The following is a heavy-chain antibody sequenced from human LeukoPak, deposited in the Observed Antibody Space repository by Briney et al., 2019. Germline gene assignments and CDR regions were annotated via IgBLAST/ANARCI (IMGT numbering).Heavy chain of an antibody. D-gene: IGHD6-6*01. CDR2: IYYSGST. Sequence: SETLSLTCTVSGGSISSGGYYWSWICQHPGKGLEWIGYIYYSGSTYYNPSLKSRVTISVDTSKNQFSLKLSSVTAADTAVYYCARDRRSYGMDVWGQGTTVTVSS. CDR1: GGSISSGGYY. J-gene: IGHJ6*02. CDR3: ARDRRSYGMDV. V-gene: IGHV4-31*03.